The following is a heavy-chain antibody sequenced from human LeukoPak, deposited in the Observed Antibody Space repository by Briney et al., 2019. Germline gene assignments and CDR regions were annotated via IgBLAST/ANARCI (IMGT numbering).Heavy chain of an antibody. CDR1: GYIFTDYY. CDR3: ARGAEQQRLAHFDY. CDR2: INPNNGGT. D-gene: IGHD6-13*01. V-gene: IGHV1-2*02. J-gene: IGHJ4*02. Sequence: ASVKVSCKASGYIFTDYYMHWVRRAPGQGLEWMGWINPNNGGTKSAQKFQGRVTMTRDTSISTAYMELSNLRSDDTAIDYCARGAEQQRLAHFDYWGRGTLVSVSS.